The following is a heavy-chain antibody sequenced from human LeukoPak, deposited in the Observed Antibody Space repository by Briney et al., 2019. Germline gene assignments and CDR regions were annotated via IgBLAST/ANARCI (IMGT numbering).Heavy chain of an antibody. Sequence: GASVQVSCKASGYTFTSYYIHWVRQAPGQGLEWMGIINPSGGSTSYAQNFQGRVTMTRDTSTSTVYMELSSLRSEDTAVYYCARDLSQIYDILTGYEGYLDYWGQGTLVTVSS. J-gene: IGHJ4*02. CDR3: ARDLSQIYDILTGYEGYLDY. V-gene: IGHV1-46*01. CDR1: GYTFTSYY. CDR2: INPSGGST. D-gene: IGHD3-9*01.